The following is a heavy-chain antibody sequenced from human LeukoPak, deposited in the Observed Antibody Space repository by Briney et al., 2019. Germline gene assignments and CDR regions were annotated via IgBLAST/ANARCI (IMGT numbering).Heavy chain of an antibody. V-gene: IGHV1-46*03. CDR1: GETFTTYY. D-gene: IGHD3-16*01. CDR2: INPSDGST. J-gene: IGHJ5*02. CDR3: AKCRSPSKYDYVWGRNWFDP. Sequence: WASVKVSCXASGETFTTYYIHWVRQAPGQGLEWMAIINPSDGSTTYAQKFQGRATMTRDTSTSTVYMELSSLTSEDTAVYFCAKCRSPSKYDYVWGRNWFDPWGPGTLVTVSS.